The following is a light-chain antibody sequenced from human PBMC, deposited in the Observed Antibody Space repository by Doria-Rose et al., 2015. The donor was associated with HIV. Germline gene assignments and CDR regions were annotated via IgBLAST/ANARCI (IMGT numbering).Light chain of an antibody. J-gene: IGKJ3*01. CDR3: QQRSNWPPIFT. CDR1: QSVSSN. CDR2: DAS. V-gene: IGKV3-11*01. Sequence: ATLSLSPGERATLSCRASQSVSSNLAWYQQKPGQAPRLLIYDASNRATGIPARFSGSGSGTDFTLTISSLEPEDFPVYFCQQRSNWPPIFTFGPGTKVDI.